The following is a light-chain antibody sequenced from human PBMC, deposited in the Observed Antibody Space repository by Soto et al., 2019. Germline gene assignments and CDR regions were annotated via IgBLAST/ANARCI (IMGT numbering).Light chain of an antibody. CDR3: GSYTISSTLMI. Sequence: QSVLTQPASVSGSPGQSITISCSGTPSDIGAYNYVSWYQHLPGKAPKVIIYDVTNRPSGVSSRFSGSKSGTTASLTISGLQAEDEANYYCGSYTISSTLMIFGGGTKVPVL. J-gene: IGLJ2*01. V-gene: IGLV2-14*03. CDR2: DVT. CDR1: PSDIGAYNY.